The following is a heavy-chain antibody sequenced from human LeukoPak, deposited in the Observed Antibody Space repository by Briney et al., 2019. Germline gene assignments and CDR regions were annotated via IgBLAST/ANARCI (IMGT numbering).Heavy chain of an antibody. V-gene: IGHV4-31*03. CDR2: IYYSGST. J-gene: IGHJ6*02. CDR3: ARGKTKYCSSTSCLDLDV. Sequence: SETLSLTCTVSGGSISSGGYYWSWIRQHPGKGLEWIGYIYYSGSTYYNPSLKSRVTISVDTSKNQFPLKLSSVTAADTAVYYCARGKTKYCSSTSCLDLDVWGQGTTVTVSS. CDR1: GGSISSGGYY. D-gene: IGHD2-2*01.